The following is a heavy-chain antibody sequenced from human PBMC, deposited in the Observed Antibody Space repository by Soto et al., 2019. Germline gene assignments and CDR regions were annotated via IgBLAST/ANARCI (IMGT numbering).Heavy chain of an antibody. Sequence: EVQLVESGEALVRLGGPRGFSLAATGLALSSYWLGWSARPPGRGREWVANRNQVGMESDYVGSVKGRFTFTRDNAKNSLYLQMNSLRAEDTAVYYCARLSTSAGRRDLACWGQGTLVTVSS. CDR1: GLALSSYW. CDR2: RNQVGMES. CDR3: ARLSTSAGRRDLAC. J-gene: IGHJ4*02. V-gene: IGHV3-7*01.